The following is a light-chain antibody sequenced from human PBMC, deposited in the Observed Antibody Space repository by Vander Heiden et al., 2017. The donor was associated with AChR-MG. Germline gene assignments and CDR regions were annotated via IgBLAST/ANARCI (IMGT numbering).Light chain of an antibody. J-gene: IGLJ3*02. Sequence: HSVLTQPPPASGPPGQRVTISCSGSSSNNGSNTVNWYQQLPGTAPKLLIYSNNQRPSGVPDRFSGSKSGTSASLAISGLQSEDEADYYCAAWDDSLNGRVFGGGTKLTVL. CDR2: SNN. CDR1: SSNNGSNT. CDR3: AAWDDSLNGRV. V-gene: IGLV1-44*01.